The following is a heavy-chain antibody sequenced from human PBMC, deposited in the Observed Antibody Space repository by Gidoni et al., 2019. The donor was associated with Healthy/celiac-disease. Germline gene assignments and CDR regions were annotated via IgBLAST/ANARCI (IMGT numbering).Heavy chain of an antibody. Sequence: EVQLLESGGGLVQPGGSLRLSCAASGFTFSSYAMSWVRQAPGKGLEWVSAISGSGGSTYYADSVKGRFTISRDNSKNTLYLQMNSLRAEDTAVYYCAKAFRVTTGGRYYYYGMDVWGQGTTVTVSS. CDR1: GFTFSSYA. J-gene: IGHJ6*02. CDR3: AKAFRVTTGGRYYYYGMDV. CDR2: ISGSGGST. D-gene: IGHD4-4*01. V-gene: IGHV3-23*01.